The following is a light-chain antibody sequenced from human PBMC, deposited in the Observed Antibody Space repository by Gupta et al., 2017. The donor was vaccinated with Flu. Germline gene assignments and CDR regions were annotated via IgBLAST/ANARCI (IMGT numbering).Light chain of an antibody. CDR3: QQSYSTPRT. V-gene: IGKV1-39*01. J-gene: IGKJ1*01. CDR1: QNIDNY. Sequence: QNIDNYLNWYQQKPGKAPRLLIYTASNLQSGVSSRFSGSGSGTDFTLTISSLQPEDFATYYCQQSYSTPRTFGQGTKVDFK. CDR2: TAS.